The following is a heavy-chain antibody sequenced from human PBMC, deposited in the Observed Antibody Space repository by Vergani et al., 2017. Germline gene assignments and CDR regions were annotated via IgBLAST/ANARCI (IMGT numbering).Heavy chain of an antibody. D-gene: IGHD4-17*01. CDR3: ATPQTVTTGGMEV. CDR1: GYTFTDHY. V-gene: IGHV1-69-2*01. J-gene: IGHJ6*02. Sequence: EVQLVQSGAEVKKPGATMKISCKVSGYTFTDHYMHWVKQAPGKGLGWMGLVDPEDGETIYAEKFKGRVTIAADTSTDTAHLELSSLRYEDTAVYYCATPQTVTTGGMEVWGQGTTVIVSS. CDR2: VDPEDGET.